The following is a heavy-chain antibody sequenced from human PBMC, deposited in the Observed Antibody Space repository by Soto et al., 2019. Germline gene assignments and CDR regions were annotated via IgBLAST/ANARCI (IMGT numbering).Heavy chain of an antibody. D-gene: IGHD3-10*01. CDR3: ARDVWDYYGSATNLDY. CDR2: ISYDGSNK. CDR1: GFTFSSYA. V-gene: IGHV3-30-3*01. Sequence: GGSLRLSCAASGFTFSSYAMHWVRQAPGKGLEWVAVISYDGSNKYYADSVKGRFTISRDNSKNTLYLQMNSLRAEDTAVYYCARDVWDYYGSATNLDYWGQGTLVTVSS. J-gene: IGHJ4*02.